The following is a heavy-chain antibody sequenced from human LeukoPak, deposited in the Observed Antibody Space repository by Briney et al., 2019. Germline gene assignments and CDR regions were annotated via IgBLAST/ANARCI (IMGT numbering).Heavy chain of an antibody. D-gene: IGHD1-26*01. J-gene: IGHJ6*02. V-gene: IGHV3-9*01. CDR1: GFTFDDYA. CDR2: ISWNSGSI. Sequence: GRSLRLSCAASGFTFDDYAMHWVRQAPGKGLEWVSGISWNSGSIGYADSVKGRFTISRDNAKNSLYLQMNSLRAEDTALYYCARGRELKSYYYYGMDVWGQGTTVTVSS. CDR3: ARGRELKSYYYYGMDV.